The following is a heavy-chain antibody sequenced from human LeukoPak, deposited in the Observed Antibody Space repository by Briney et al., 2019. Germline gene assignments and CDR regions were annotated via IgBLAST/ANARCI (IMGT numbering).Heavy chain of an antibody. J-gene: IGHJ5*02. V-gene: IGHV4-31*03. CDR1: GGSISSGGYY. D-gene: IGHD3-3*01. CDR2: IYYSGST. Sequence: SQTLSLTCTVSGGSISSGGYYWSWIRQHPGKGLEWIGYIYYSGSTYYNPSLKSRVTISVDTSKNQFSLKLSSVTAADTAVYYCARARITIFGVVIRGGWFDPWGQGTLVSVSS. CDR3: ARARITIFGVVIRGGWFDP.